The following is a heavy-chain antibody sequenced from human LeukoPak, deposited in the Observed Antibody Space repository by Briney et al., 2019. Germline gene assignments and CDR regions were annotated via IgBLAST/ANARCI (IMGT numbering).Heavy chain of an antibody. Sequence: ASVKVSCKASGYTFTDHYIHWVRQAPGQGLEWMGRINPNSGGTNFAQKFQGRVTMTRETSISTAYMELSGLRSDDTAMYYCARVMVSLVRGDYFYFDYWAQGTLVTVSS. D-gene: IGHD3-10*01. CDR1: GYTFTDHY. CDR2: INPNSGGT. J-gene: IGHJ4*02. V-gene: IGHV1-2*06. CDR3: ARVMVSLVRGDYFYFDY.